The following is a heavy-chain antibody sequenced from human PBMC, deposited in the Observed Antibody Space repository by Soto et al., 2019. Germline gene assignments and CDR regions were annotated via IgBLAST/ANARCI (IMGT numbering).Heavy chain of an antibody. D-gene: IGHD4-17*01. CDR3: ARASSTVYYYYGMDV. V-gene: IGHV4-39*01. CDR2: IYYSGST. CDR1: GGSISSSSYY. Sequence: SETLSLTCTVSGGSISSSSYYWGWIRQPPGKGLEWIGSIYYSGSTYYNPSLKGRVTISVDTSKNQFSLKLSSVTAADTAVYYCARASSTVYYYYGMDVWGQGTTVTVSS. J-gene: IGHJ6*02.